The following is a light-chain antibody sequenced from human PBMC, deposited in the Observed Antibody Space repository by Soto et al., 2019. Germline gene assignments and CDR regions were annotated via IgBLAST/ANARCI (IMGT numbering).Light chain of an antibody. CDR1: SSDVGGYDY. V-gene: IGLV2-14*01. Sequence: QSVLTQPASVSGSPGQTITISCTGTSSDVGGYDYVSWYQQHPDKAPRFMIYEVTNRPSGVSHRFSGSKSGNTASLTTSGLQAEDEADYYCSSYTTTSTYVFGTGTKLTVL. J-gene: IGLJ1*01. CDR3: SSYTTTSTYV. CDR2: EVT.